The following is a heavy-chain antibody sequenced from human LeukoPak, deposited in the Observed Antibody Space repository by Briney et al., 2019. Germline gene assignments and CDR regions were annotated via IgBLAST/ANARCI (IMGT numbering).Heavy chain of an antibody. V-gene: IGHV3-21*01. J-gene: IGHJ6*03. CDR3: ARSGTGTTYYYYMDV. Sequence: GGSLRLSCAASGFTFSSYSMNWVRQAPGKGLEWVSSICSSSSYIYYADSVKGRFTISRDNAKNSLYLQMNSLRAEDTAVYYCARSGTGTTYYYYMDVWGKGTTVTVSS. CDR1: GFTFSSYS. D-gene: IGHD1-7*01. CDR2: ICSSSSYI.